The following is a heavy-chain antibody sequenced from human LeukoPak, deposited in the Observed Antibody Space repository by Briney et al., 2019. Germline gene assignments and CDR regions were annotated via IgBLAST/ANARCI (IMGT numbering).Heavy chain of an antibody. D-gene: IGHD3-22*01. V-gene: IGHV3-66*01. CDR3: ARDFSGYYSFDY. CDR1: GFTVSSNY. CDR2: IYSGGST. Sequence: GGSLRLSCAASGFTVSSNYMSWVREAPGKGLEWVSVIYSGGSTYYADSVKGRFTISRDNSKNTLYLQMNSLRAEDTAVYYCARDFSGYYSFDYWGQGTLVTVSS. J-gene: IGHJ4*02.